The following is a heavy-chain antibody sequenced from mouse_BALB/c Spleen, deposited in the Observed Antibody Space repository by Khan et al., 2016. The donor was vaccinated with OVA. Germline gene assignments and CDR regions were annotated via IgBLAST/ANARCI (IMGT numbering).Heavy chain of an antibody. Sequence: QIQLVQSGAELARPGASVKMSCKASGYTFTSHTMHWIKQRPGQGLEWIGYINPRSGYNQKLNDKATLTADISSSTAYMQLSSLTSEDSAVDYCARRTTEYALDDWGQGTSVTGSS. CDR3: ARRTTEYALDD. CDR2: INPRSG. D-gene: IGHD2-14*01. CDR1: GYTFTSHT. J-gene: IGHJ4*01. V-gene: IGHV1-4*01.